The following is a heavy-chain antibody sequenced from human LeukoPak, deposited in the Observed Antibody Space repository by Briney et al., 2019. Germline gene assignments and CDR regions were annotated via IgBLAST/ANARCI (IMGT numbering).Heavy chain of an antibody. D-gene: IGHD6-13*01. CDR1: GFTFSSYS. CDR2: ISSSSSYI. Sequence: GGSLRLSCAASGFTFSSYSMNWVRQAPGKGLEWVSSISSSSSYIYYADSVKGRFTVSRDNAKNSLYLQMNSLRAEDTAVYYCARDSGYSSSWYGGRYYYYYGMDVWGQGTTVTVSS. J-gene: IGHJ6*02. CDR3: ARDSGYSSSWYGGRYYYYYGMDV. V-gene: IGHV3-21*01.